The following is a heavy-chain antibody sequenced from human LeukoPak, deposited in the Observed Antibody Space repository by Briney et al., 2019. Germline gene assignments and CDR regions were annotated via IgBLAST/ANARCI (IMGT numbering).Heavy chain of an antibody. CDR1: GFTFSSYG. CDR3: AKDPGSGSYLTGPVDY. J-gene: IGHJ4*02. D-gene: IGHD3-10*01. CDR2: ISYDGSNK. Sequence: GRSLRLSCAASGFTFSSYGMHWVRQAPGKGLEWVAVISYDGSNKYYADSVKGRFTISRDNSKNTLYLQMNSLRAEDTAVYYCAKDPGSGSYLTGPVDYWGQGTLVTVSS. V-gene: IGHV3-30*18.